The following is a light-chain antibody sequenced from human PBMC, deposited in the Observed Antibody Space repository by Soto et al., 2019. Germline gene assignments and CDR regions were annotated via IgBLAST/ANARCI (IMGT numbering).Light chain of an antibody. V-gene: IGKV3-11*01. CDR1: QSVSSS. J-gene: IGKJ5*01. Sequence: EIVLTQSPATLSSSPGERATLSCRASQSVSSSLAWYQQKPRQAPRLLIYGASNRAGGIPARFSGSGSGTDFTLTISSLEPEDFAVYYCQQRSNWPVTFGQGTRLEIK. CDR2: GAS. CDR3: QQRSNWPVT.